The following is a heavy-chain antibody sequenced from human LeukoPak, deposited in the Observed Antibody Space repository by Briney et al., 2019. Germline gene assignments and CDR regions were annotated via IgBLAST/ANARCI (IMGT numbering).Heavy chain of an antibody. CDR2: IRDDGGEL. V-gene: IGHV3-7*01. D-gene: IGHD1-26*01. J-gene: IGHJ4*02. CDR3: ARDKPRGSYYGSIFDS. Sequence: PGGSLRLSCEASGFTLSSYWMSWVRQAPGKGLEWVANIRDDGGELYYVDSVKGRFTISRDNAKSSLFLQMNSLRAEDAAVYYCARDKPRGSYYGSIFDSWGQGTLVTVSS. CDR1: GFTLSSYW.